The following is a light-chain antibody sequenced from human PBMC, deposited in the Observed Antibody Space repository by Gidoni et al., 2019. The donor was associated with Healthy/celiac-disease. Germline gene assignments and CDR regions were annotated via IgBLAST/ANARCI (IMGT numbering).Light chain of an antibody. CDR1: NIGSKS. CDR3: QVWDSSSDHVV. Sequence: SYVLTQPPSVSVDPGKTARITCGGNNIGSKSLHWYQKKPGQAPVLVIYYDSDRPSGIPERFSGSNSGNTATLTISRVEAGDEADYYCQVWDSSSDHVVFGGGTKLTVL. V-gene: IGLV3-21*04. CDR2: YDS. J-gene: IGLJ2*01.